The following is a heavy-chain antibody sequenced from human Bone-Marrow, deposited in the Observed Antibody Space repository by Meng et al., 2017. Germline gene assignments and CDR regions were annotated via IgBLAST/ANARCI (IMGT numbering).Heavy chain of an antibody. J-gene: IGHJ4*02. D-gene: IGHD4-17*01. CDR1: GGSISSSDW. Sequence: QVQLQESGRGLVKPSGTLSLTCVVSGGSISSSDWWTWVRQPPGKGLEWIGELYRSGSTYYNSSLRSRVTISVDKSKNQFSLSLTSVTAADTAVYYCATTVRNWGQGTLVTVSS. CDR3: ATTVRN. CDR2: LYRSGST. V-gene: IGHV4-4*02.